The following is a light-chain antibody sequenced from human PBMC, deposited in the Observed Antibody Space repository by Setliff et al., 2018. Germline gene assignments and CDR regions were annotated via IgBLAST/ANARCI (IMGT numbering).Light chain of an antibody. V-gene: IGLV2-14*03. CDR3: SSYTSNSTYV. Sequence: QSVLAQPVSVSGSPGQSITISCTGTGTYNYVSWYQQHPGKAPQLIIYDVTNRPSGVSNRFSASKSGNTASLTISGLQPEDDADYYCSSYTSNSTYVFGTGTKVTVL. CDR2: DVT. CDR1: GTYNY. J-gene: IGLJ1*01.